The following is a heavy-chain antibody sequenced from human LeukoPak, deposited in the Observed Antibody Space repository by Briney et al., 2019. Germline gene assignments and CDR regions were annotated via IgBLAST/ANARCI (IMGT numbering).Heavy chain of an antibody. CDR3: ARGPVVVTALDY. J-gene: IGHJ4*02. CDR2: ISSNGGST. CDR1: GFTFSSYA. V-gene: IGHV3-64*01. Sequence: SGGSLRLSCAASGFTFSSYAMYWVRQAPGKGLGYVSAISSNGGSTYYANSAKGRFTISRDNSKNTLYLQMGSLRAEDMAVYYCARGPVVVTALDYWGQGTLVTVSS. D-gene: IGHD2-21*02.